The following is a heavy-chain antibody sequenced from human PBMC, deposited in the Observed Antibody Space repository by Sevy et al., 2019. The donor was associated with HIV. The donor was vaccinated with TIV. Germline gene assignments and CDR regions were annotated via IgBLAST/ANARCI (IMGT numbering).Heavy chain of an antibody. D-gene: IGHD1-26*01. CDR3: ARDFSGGSYYRAPHAFDI. CDR2: ISYDGSNK. V-gene: IGHV3-30-3*01. J-gene: IGHJ3*02. Sequence: GGSLRLSCAASGFTFSSYAMHWVRQAPGKGLEWVAVISYDGSNKYYGDSVKGRLTISRDNSKNTLYLQMNSMRAEDTAVDYCARDFSGGSYYRAPHAFDIWGQGTMVTVSS. CDR1: GFTFSSYA.